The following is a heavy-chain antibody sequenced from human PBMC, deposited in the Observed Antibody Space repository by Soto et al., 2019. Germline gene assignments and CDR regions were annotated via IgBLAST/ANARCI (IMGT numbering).Heavy chain of an antibody. CDR2: IYYSGST. V-gene: IGHV4-39*01. CDR3: ARLGWDHDYSNSYFDY. Sequence: SETLSLTCTVSGGSISSSSYYWGWIRQPPGKGLEWIGSIYYSGSTYYNPSLKSRVTISVDTSKNQFSLKLSSVTAADTAVYYCARLGWDHDYSNSYFDYWGQGTLVTVSS. D-gene: IGHD4-4*01. CDR1: GGSISSSSYY. J-gene: IGHJ4*02.